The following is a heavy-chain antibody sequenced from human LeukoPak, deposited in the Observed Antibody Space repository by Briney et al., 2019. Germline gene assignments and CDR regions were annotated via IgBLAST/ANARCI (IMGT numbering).Heavy chain of an antibody. CDR1: GFTVSSNY. CDR2: IYSGGST. V-gene: IGHV3-66*01. D-gene: IGHD3-10*01. J-gene: IGHJ4*02. CDR3: ASPTSLWFGEYQDY. Sequence: SGGSLRLACADSGFTVSSNYMSWVRQAPGKGLEGVSVIYSGGSTYYADSVKGRFTISRDNSKNTLYLQMNSLRAEDTAVYYCASPTSLWFGEYQDYWCQGALVTVSS.